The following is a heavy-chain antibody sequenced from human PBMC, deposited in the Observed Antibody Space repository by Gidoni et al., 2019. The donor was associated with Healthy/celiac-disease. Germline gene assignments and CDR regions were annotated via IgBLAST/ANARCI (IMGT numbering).Heavy chain of an antibody. V-gene: IGHV4-59*01. CDR2: IYYSGST. J-gene: IGHJ4*02. CDR1: SISSYY. Sequence: SISSYYWSWIRQPPGKGLEWIGYIYYSGSTNYNPSLKSRVTISVDTSKNQFSLKLSSVTAADTAVYYCARDLHDFSLDYWGQGTLVTVSS. D-gene: IGHD3-3*01. CDR3: ARDLHDFSLDY.